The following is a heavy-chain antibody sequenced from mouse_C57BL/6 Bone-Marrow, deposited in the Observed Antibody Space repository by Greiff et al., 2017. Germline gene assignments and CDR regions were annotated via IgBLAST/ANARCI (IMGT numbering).Heavy chain of an antibody. CDR3: AILTGTAYFDV. V-gene: IGHV2-9*01. CDR1: GFSLTSYG. CDR2: IWGCGST. Sequence: VKLVESGPGLVAPSQSLSIPCTVSGFSLTSYGVDWVRQPPGKGLEWLGVIWGCGSTNYTSALTSRLSISKDHAKSQVFLKMNSLQTDDTAMYSCAILTGTAYFDVWGTGTTVTVSS. D-gene: IGHD4-1*01. J-gene: IGHJ1*03.